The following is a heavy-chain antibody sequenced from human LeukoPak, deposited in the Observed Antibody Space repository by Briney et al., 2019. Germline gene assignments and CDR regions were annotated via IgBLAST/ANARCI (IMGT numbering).Heavy chain of an antibody. D-gene: IGHD2-15*01. CDR3: TTYCGGGSCY. CDR2: IKSKTDGGTT. J-gene: IGHJ4*02. CDR1: GFTVSSNY. Sequence: GGSLRLSCAASGFTVSSNYMSWVRQAPGKGLEWVGRIKSKTDGGTTDYAAPVKGRFTISRDDSKNTLYLQMNSLKTEDTAVYYCTTYCGGGSCYWGQGTLVIVSS. V-gene: IGHV3-15*01.